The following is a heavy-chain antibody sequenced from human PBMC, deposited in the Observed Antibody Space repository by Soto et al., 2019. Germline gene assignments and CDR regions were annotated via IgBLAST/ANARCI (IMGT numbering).Heavy chain of an antibody. Sequence: GASVKVSCKSSGDTFTIYAIDWVRQAPGQRLEWMGWINAGNGNTKYSQKFQGRVTITRDTSASTAYMELSSLRSEDTAVYYCASYVVVPAATSPLDVWGKGTTVTVSS. CDR1: GDTFTIYA. D-gene: IGHD2-2*01. CDR2: INAGNGNT. V-gene: IGHV1-3*01. J-gene: IGHJ6*04. CDR3: ASYVVVPAATSPLDV.